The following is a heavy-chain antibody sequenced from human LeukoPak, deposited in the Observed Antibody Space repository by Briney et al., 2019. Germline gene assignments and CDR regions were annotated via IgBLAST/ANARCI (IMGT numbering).Heavy chain of an antibody. CDR2: INTKTGNP. J-gene: IGHJ5*02. CDR3: ARDGGSDRDTYNWFDP. V-gene: IGHV7-4-1*02. Sequence: ASVKVSCKASGYTFTKYAMNWVRQAPGQGLEWMGWINTKTGNPTYAQGFTRRFVFSLDTSVSTAYLEISSLQAEDSAVYFCARDGGSDRDTYNWFDPWGQGTPVTVSS. D-gene: IGHD6-19*01. CDR1: GYTFTKYA.